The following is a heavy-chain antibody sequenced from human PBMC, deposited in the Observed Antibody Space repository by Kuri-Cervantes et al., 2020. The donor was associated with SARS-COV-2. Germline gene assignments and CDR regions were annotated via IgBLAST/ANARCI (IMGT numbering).Heavy chain of an antibody. V-gene: IGHV1-45*02. CDR1: GVSFDYRF. CDR3: ARSGPGAISREDGASDI. J-gene: IGHJ3*02. D-gene: IGHD5-24*01. CDR2: ITPFNGNT. Sequence: SVKVSCKASGVSFDYRFLHWVRQAPGQALEWMGWITPFNGNTNYAQRYQDRVTITRDRSMSIAYMELSSLRFEDTAMYYCARSGPGAISREDGASDIWGQGTMVTVSS.